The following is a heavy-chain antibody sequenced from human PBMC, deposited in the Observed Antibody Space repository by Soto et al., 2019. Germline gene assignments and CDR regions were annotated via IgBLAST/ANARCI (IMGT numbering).Heavy chain of an antibody. D-gene: IGHD6-19*01. Sequence: QLQLQESGPGLVKPSETLSLTCTVSGGSISSSSYYWGWIRQPPGKGLEWIGSIYYSGSTYYNPSLXGXVXIXVDTSKNQFALKLSSVTAADTAVYYCARTRAVWFAPWGQGTLVTVSS. CDR3: ARTRAVWFAP. CDR1: GGSISSSSYY. V-gene: IGHV4-39*01. CDR2: IYYSGST. J-gene: IGHJ5*02.